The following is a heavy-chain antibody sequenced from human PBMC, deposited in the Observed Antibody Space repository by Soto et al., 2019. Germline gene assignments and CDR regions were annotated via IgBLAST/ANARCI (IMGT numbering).Heavy chain of an antibody. V-gene: IGHV4-59*01. J-gene: IGHJ3*02. CDR2: IYYSGST. D-gene: IGHD3-16*01. CDR1: GGSISSYY. CDR3: ARRLWGFDAFDI. Sequence: SETLSLTCTVSGGSISSYYWSWIRQPPGKGLEWIGYIYYSGSTNYNPSLKSRVTISVDTSKNQFSLKLSSVTAADTAVYYCARRLWGFDAFDIWGQGTMVTVSS.